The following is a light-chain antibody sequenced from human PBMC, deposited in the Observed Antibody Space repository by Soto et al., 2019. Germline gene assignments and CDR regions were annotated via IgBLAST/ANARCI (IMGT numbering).Light chain of an antibody. Sequence: EIVLTQSPGALSLSPGERATLSCVASQRVDNNYVAWYQQKPGLAPRLLIYDAFNRTTGIPDRFSGGGSGTHFTLTLSSLEPEDVAVYYCHQYGNSRYTFGQGTKVQIK. V-gene: IGKV3D-20*01. J-gene: IGKJ2*01. CDR2: DAF. CDR3: HQYGNSRYT. CDR1: QRVDNNY.